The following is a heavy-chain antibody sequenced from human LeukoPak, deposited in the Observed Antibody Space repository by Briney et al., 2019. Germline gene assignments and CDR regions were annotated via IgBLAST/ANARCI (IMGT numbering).Heavy chain of an antibody. CDR2: IYSGGYT. J-gene: IGHJ4*02. Sequence: GGSLRLSCAASGFTVSRNYMSWVRQAPGKGLEWVSVIYSGGYTFYADSVKGRFTISRDNAKNTLYLQMNSLRAEDTAVYYCARDRHSRKKLGEVYYFDYWGQGTLVTVSS. V-gene: IGHV3-66*02. CDR1: GFTVSRNY. CDR3: ARDRHSRKKLGEVYYFDY. D-gene: IGHD3-16*01.